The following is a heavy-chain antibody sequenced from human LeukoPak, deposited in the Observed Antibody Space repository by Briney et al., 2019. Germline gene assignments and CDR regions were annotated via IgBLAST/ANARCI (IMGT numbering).Heavy chain of an antibody. CDR2: TSGSGGRT. V-gene: IGHV3-23*01. CDR3: AKDFGRNLGGPGY. CDR1: GFTFRSYA. J-gene: IGHJ4*02. Sequence: PGGSLRLSCAASGFTFRSYAMSWVRQAPGKGLEWVSATSGSGGRTYYADSVKGRFTIFRDNSKNTLYLQMNSLRAEDTAVYYCAKDFGRNLGGPGYWGRGTLVTISS. D-gene: IGHD3-10*01.